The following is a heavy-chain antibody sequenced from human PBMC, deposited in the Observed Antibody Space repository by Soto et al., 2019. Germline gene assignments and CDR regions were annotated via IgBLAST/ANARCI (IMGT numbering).Heavy chain of an antibody. CDR2: ISSNGGST. J-gene: IGHJ4*02. CDR3: ARDRVNSGYDLAY. D-gene: IGHD5-12*01. Sequence: VRQAPGKGLEYVSAISSNGGSTYYANSVKGRFTISRDNSKNTLYLQMGSLRAEDMAVYYCARDRVNSGYDLAYWGQGTLVTVSS. V-gene: IGHV3-64*01.